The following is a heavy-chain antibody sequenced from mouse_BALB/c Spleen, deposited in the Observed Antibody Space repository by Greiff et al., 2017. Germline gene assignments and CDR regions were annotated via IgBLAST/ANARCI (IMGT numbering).Heavy chain of an antibody. CDR2: INPDSSTI. CDR1: GFDFSRYW. D-gene: IGHD2-3*01. Sequence: EVKVIESGGGLVQPGGSLKLSCAASGFDFSRYWMSWVRQAPGKGLEWIGEINPDSSTINYTPSLKDKFIISRDNAKNTLYLQMSKVRSEDTALYYCARRGDGYYDYYAMDYWGQGTSVTVSS. CDR3: ARRGDGYYDYYAMDY. V-gene: IGHV4-1*02. J-gene: IGHJ4*01.